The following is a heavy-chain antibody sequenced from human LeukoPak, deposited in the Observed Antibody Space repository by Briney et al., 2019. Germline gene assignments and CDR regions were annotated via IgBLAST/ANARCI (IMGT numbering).Heavy chain of an antibody. Sequence: GGSLRLSCAASGFTFSSYWMHWVRQAPGKGQVWVSRINSDGSSTSYADSVKGRFTISRDNAKNTLYLQMNSLRAEDTAVYYCARDETYYYDSSGYDHWGQGTLVTVSS. CDR3: ARDETYYYDSSGYDH. J-gene: IGHJ4*02. CDR2: INSDGSST. V-gene: IGHV3-74*01. CDR1: GFTFSSYW. D-gene: IGHD3-22*01.